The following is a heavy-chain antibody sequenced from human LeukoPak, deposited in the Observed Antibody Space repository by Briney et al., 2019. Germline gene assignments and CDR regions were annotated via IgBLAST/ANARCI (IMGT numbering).Heavy chain of an antibody. CDR1: GFTFSSYA. J-gene: IGHJ3*02. D-gene: IGHD5-18*01. Sequence: GGSLRLSCAAAGFTFSSYAMSWVRQAPGKGLEWVSAISGSGGSTYYADSVKGRFTISRDNSKNTLYLQMNSLRAEDTAVYYCAKGYSYGLDAFDIWGQGTMVTVSS. CDR2: ISGSGGST. V-gene: IGHV3-23*01. CDR3: AKGYSYGLDAFDI.